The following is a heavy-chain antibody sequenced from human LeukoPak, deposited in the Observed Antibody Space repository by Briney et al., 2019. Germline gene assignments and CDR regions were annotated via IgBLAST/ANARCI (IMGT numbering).Heavy chain of an antibody. Sequence: GGSLRLSCAASGFTFSRYSLNWVRQAPGKGLEWVSSISGSSRSIYYADSVKGRFTISRDNAKNSLFLLMNSLRAEDTAVYYCAREGENGWSEAFDYWGQGTLVTVSS. V-gene: IGHV3-21*01. J-gene: IGHJ4*02. CDR2: ISGSSRSI. CDR1: GFTFSRYS. CDR3: AREGENGWSEAFDY. D-gene: IGHD6-19*01.